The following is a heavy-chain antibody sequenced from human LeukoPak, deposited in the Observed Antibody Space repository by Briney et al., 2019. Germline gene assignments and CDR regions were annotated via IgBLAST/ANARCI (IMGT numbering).Heavy chain of an antibody. CDR1: GFIFSYYG. V-gene: IGHV3-23*01. CDR3: AKERGHSKPFDY. CDR2: ISDSGDAT. J-gene: IGHJ4*02. Sequence: HSGGSLRPSCEVSGFIFSYYGMNWVRQAPGKGLEWVSAISDSGDATYYADSVKGRFTISRDNSKSTLYLQMNNLRAEDTALYYCAKERGHSKPFDYWGQGTLVTVSS. D-gene: IGHD4-23*01.